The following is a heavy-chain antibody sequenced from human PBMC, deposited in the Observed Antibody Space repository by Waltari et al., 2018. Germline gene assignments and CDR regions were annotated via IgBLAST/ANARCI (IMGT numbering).Heavy chain of an antibody. V-gene: IGHV4-61*02. Sequence: QVQLQESGPGLVKPSQTLSLTCHVSGDFIERGSYYWSWVRQPAGRGLEWIGRIYASGSTNYNPSLKSRVTLSVDTSKNQVSLRLTSVTAADSAVYFCARTLEKTYGGWYFDSWGQGTRVTVSS. J-gene: IGHJ4*02. D-gene: IGHD3-10*01. CDR2: IYASGST. CDR3: ARTLEKTYGGWYFDS. CDR1: GDFIERGSYY.